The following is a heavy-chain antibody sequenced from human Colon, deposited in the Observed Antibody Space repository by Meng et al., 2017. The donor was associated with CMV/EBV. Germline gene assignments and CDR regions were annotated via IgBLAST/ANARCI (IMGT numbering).Heavy chain of an antibody. Sequence: GSLRLSCGVSGGSFSGYYWAWIRQPPGKGLQWIGEVRDDGSTNSIPSLKSRVTMSMDTSRNQISLKMTSVTAADTAVYYCARTKRDDSYPRIGMDVWGQGTTVTVSS. V-gene: IGHV4-34*01. CDR3: ARTKRDDSYPRIGMDV. CDR2: VRDDGST. CDR1: GGSFSGYY. J-gene: IGHJ6*02. D-gene: IGHD3-16*02.